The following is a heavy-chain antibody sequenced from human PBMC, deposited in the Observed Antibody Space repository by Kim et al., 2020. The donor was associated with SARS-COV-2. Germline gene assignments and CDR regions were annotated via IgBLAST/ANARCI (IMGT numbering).Heavy chain of an antibody. Sequence: SETLSLTCAVYGGSFSGYYWSWIRQPPGKGLEWIGEINHSGSTNYNPSLKSRVTISVDTSKNQFSLKLSSVTAADTAVYYCARGRDYDFWSGYYTRWGYYYYGMDVWGQGTTVTVSS. J-gene: IGHJ6*02. D-gene: IGHD3-3*01. CDR3: ARGRDYDFWSGYYTRWGYYYYGMDV. CDR1: GGSFSGYY. V-gene: IGHV4-34*01. CDR2: INHSGST.